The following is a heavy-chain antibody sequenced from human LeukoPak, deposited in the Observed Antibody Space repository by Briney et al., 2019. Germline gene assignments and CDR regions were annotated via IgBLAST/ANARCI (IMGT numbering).Heavy chain of an antibody. D-gene: IGHD3-22*01. V-gene: IGHV1-18*01. CDR1: GYTFTSYG. Sequence: ASVKVSCKASGYTFTSYGISWVRQVPGQGLEWMGWISAYSGNTNYAQKLQGRVTMTTDTSTSTAYMELRSLRSEDTAVYYCATDKRTYYYDSSGYSFSWGQGTLVTVSS. CDR3: ATDKRTYYYDSSGYSFS. J-gene: IGHJ4*02. CDR2: ISAYSGNT.